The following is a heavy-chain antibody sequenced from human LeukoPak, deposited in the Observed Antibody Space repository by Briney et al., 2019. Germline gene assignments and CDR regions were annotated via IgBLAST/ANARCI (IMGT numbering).Heavy chain of an antibody. CDR3: ARGGVYSSSSFDY. Sequence: GGSLRLSCAASGFTFSTYWMHWVRQAPGKGLVWVSRINSDGSSTSYADSVKGRFTISRDNAKNTLYLQMNSLRAEDTAVYHCARGGVYSSSSFDYWGQGTLVTVSS. CDR2: INSDGSST. J-gene: IGHJ4*02. V-gene: IGHV3-74*01. D-gene: IGHD6-6*01. CDR1: GFTFSTYW.